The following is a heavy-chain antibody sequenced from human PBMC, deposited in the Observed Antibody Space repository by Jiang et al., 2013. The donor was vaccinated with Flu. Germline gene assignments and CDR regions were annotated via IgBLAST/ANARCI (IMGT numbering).Heavy chain of an antibody. D-gene: IGHD1-1*01. CDR3: ARVQTGTGAFDI. J-gene: IGHJ3*02. Sequence: GAEVKKPGASVKVSCKASGYTFGGFYIHWVRQAPGQGLEWMGWINPDSGGTSYAQKFQDWVTMTRDTSINTAYMELSRLRSDDTAVYYCARVQTGTGAFDIWGQGTMVTVSS. V-gene: IGHV1-2*04. CDR1: GYTFGGFY. CDR2: INPDSGGT.